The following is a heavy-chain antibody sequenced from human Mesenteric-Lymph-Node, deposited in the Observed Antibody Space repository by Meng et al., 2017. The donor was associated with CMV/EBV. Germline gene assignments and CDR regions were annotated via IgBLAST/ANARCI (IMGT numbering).Heavy chain of an antibody. Sequence: ISHVVSSWGCIRQPPVKGLEWIGSIYSTGSTSYNPSLKSRVTISVDTSKNQFSLKLSSVTAADTAVYYCARDNPDIVVVPAEPNWFDPWGQGTLVTVSS. D-gene: IGHD2-2*01. CDR1: ISHVVSS. J-gene: IGHJ5*02. V-gene: IGHV4-39*07. CDR2: IYSTGST. CDR3: ARDNPDIVVVPAEPNWFDP.